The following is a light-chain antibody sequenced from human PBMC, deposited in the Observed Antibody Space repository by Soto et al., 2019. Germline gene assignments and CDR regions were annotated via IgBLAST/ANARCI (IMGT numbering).Light chain of an antibody. CDR3: QQYENFET. CDR1: HNIKNW. J-gene: IGKJ1*01. V-gene: IGKV1-5*03. Sequence: DIQMTQSPSTLSASVGDRVTITCRASHNIKNWLAWYQQKPGEAPKLLIYKASNLADGGPSRFSGSGAGTEYTLTVSSLQPDASASYYWQQYENFETFGQGTMVEIK. CDR2: KAS.